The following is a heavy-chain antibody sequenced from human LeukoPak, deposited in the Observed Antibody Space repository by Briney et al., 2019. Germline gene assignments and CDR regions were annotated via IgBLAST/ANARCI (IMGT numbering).Heavy chain of an antibody. J-gene: IGHJ4*02. CDR1: GGTFSSYA. V-gene: IGHV1-69*04. CDR3: AHLVQQLVRPG. CDR2: IIPILGIA. D-gene: IGHD6-13*01. Sequence: GASVKVSCKASGGTFSSYAISWVRQAPGQGLEWMGRIIPILGIANYAQKFQGRVTITADKSTSTADMELSSLRSEDTAVYYCAHLVQQLVRPGWGQGTLVSVSS.